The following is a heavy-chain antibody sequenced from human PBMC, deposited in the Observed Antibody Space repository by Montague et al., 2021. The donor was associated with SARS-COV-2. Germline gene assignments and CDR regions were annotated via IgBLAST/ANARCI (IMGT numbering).Heavy chain of an antibody. Sequence: SETLSLTCTVSGGSISSYYWSWIRQPPGKGLEWIGYIYYSGSTXXXPSXXXPVTISVDTSKNQFSLKLSSVTAADTAVYYCARGDVEMATIKSGGPFYHFDSGGQGTLVTVSS. J-gene: IGHJ4*02. CDR3: ARGDVEMATIKSGGPFYHFDS. V-gene: IGHV4-59*13. D-gene: IGHD5-24*01. CDR1: GGSISSYY. CDR2: IYYSGST.